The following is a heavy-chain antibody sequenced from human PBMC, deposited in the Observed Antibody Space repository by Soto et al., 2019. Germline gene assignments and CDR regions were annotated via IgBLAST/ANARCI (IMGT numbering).Heavy chain of an antibody. Sequence: GGSLRLSCAASGFTFSDYYMSWIRQAPGKGLEWVSYISSSGSTIYYADSVKGRFTISRDNAKNSLYLQMNSLRAEDTAVYYCARDLTAMVTSWIDYWGQGTLVTVSS. J-gene: IGHJ4*02. CDR3: ARDLTAMVTSWIDY. CDR1: GFTFSDYY. D-gene: IGHD5-18*01. V-gene: IGHV3-11*01. CDR2: ISSSGSTI.